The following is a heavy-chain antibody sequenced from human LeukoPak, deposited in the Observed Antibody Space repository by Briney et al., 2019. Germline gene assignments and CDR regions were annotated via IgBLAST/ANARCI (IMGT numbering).Heavy chain of an antibody. CDR1: GYTFTGYY. CDR2: INPNSGGT. CDR3: ARDFSAYCSSTSCRNWFDP. D-gene: IGHD2-2*01. V-gene: IGHV1-2*02. Sequence: ASVKVSCKASGYTFTGYYMHWVRQAPGQGLEWMGWINPNSGGTNYAQKFQGRVTMTRDTSISTGYMELSRLRSDDTAVYYCARDFSAYCSSTSCRNWFDPWGQGTLVTVSS. J-gene: IGHJ5*02.